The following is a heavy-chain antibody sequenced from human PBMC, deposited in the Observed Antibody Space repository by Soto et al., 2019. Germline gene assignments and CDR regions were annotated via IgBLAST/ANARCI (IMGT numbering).Heavy chain of an antibody. CDR1: GYTFTGYY. J-gene: IGHJ5*02. V-gene: IGHV1-2*04. CDR2: INPNSGGT. Sequence: ASVKVSCKASGYTFTGYYMHWVRQAPGQGLEWMGWINPNSGGTNYAQKFQGWVTMTRDTSISTAYMELSRLRSDDTAVYYCARERGKAMAWFDPWGQGTLVTVSS. D-gene: IGHD5-18*01. CDR3: ARERGKAMAWFDP.